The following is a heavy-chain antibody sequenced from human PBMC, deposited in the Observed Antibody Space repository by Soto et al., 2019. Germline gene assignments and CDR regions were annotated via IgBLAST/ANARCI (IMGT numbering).Heavy chain of an antibody. Sequence: SETLSLTCAVYGGSFSGYYWTWIRQPPGKGLEWIGEINHSGTINFNPSLKSRLTISLDTSKKHFSLKLSFVTDADTAAYYCARADRTLVTSYSLDVWGQGTTVTVSS. CDR3: ARADRTLVTSYSLDV. V-gene: IGHV4-34*01. CDR1: GGSFSGYY. CDR2: INHSGTI. J-gene: IGHJ6*02. D-gene: IGHD2-21*02.